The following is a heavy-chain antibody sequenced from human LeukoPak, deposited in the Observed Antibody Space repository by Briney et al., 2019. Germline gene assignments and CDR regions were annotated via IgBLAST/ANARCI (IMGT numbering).Heavy chain of an antibody. CDR2: IVGDGGST. CDR1: GFPFSSYA. V-gene: IGHV3-23*01. D-gene: IGHD6-13*01. CDR3: AKTHSSSWHLLDF. Sequence: GGSLRLSCAASGFPFSSYAMSWVRQAPGKGLEWVSAIVGDGGSTYYADSVKGRFTISRDNSNNTLYLQMNNLRAEDTAVYYCAKTHSSSWHLLDFWGQGTLVTACS. J-gene: IGHJ4*02.